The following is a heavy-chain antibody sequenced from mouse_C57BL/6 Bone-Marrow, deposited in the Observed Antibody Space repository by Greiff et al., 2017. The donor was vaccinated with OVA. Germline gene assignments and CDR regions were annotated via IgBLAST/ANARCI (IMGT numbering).Heavy chain of an antibody. CDR2: INPNNGGT. CDR1: GYTFTDYN. CDR3: ARGGDYASLYYALDY. V-gene: IGHV1-18*01. Sequence: VQLQQSGPELVKPGASVKIPCKASGYTFTDYNMDWVKQSHGKSLEWIGDINPNNGGTIYNEKFKGKATLTVDKSSSTAYMALRSLTSEDTAVYYCARGGDYASLYYALDYWGQGTSVTVSS. D-gene: IGHD2-4*01. J-gene: IGHJ4*01.